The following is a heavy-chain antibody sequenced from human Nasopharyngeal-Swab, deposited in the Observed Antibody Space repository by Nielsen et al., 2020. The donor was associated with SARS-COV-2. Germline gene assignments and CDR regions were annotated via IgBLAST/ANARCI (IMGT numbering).Heavy chain of an antibody. J-gene: IGHJ6*03. CDR2: IVVGSGNT. Sequence: WVRQAPGQRLEWIGWIVVGSGNTNYAQKFQERVTITRDMSTSTAYMELSSLRSEDTAVYYCAREEGRGYSGYDPEYYYMDVWGKGTTVTVSS. CDR3: AREEGRGYSGYDPEYYYMDV. V-gene: IGHV1-58*01. D-gene: IGHD5-12*01.